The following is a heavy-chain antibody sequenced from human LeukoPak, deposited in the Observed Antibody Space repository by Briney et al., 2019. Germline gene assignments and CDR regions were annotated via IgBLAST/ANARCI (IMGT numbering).Heavy chain of an antibody. Sequence: ASVKVSCKVSGYTLTELSMRWVRQAPGKGLEWMGGFDPEDGETIYAQKFQGRVTMTEDTSTDTAYMELSSLRSEDTAVYYCATGLERVVVAATPFDYWGQGTLVTVSS. CDR3: ATGLERVVVAATPFDY. V-gene: IGHV1-24*01. CDR2: FDPEDGET. D-gene: IGHD2-15*01. CDR1: GYTLTELS. J-gene: IGHJ4*02.